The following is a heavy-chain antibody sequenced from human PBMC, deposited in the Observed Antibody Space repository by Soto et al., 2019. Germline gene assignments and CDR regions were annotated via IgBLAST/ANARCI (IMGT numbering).Heavy chain of an antibody. CDR1: GFTFSSYA. CDR2: ISGSGGST. CDR3: AQDRPDYDFWSGYPIDGMDV. Sequence: GGSLRLSCAASGFTFSSYAMSWVRQAPGKGLEWVSAISGSGGSTYYADSVKGRFTISRDNSKNTLYLQMNSLRAEDTAVYYCAQDRPDYDFWSGYPIDGMDVWGQGTTVTVSS. D-gene: IGHD3-3*01. J-gene: IGHJ6*02. V-gene: IGHV3-23*01.